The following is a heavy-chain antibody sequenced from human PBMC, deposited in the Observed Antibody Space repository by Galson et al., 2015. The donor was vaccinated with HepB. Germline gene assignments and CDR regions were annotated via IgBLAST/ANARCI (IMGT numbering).Heavy chain of an antibody. J-gene: IGHJ4*02. CDR2: IYYSGST. CDR3: ARVSVLTMVRGVTNQYYFDY. V-gene: IGHV4-61*01. Sequence: SLTCTVSGGSLSSSSYYWGWIRQPPGKGLEWIGYIYYSGSTNYNPSLKSRVTIPVDTSKNQFSLKLSSVTAADTAVYYCARVSVLTMVRGVTNQYYFDYWGQGTLVTVSS. D-gene: IGHD3-10*01. CDR1: GGSLSSSSYY.